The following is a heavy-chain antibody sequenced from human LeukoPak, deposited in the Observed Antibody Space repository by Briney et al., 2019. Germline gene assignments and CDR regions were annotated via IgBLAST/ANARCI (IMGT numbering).Heavy chain of an antibody. V-gene: IGHV4-34*01. CDR1: GGSFSGYY. Sequence: PSETLSLTCAVYGGSFSGYYWSWIRQPPGKGLEWIGEINHSGSTNYNPSLKSRVTISVDTSKNQFSLKLSSVTAADTAVYYCATYSNSSSWGYFDYWGQGTLVSVSS. CDR3: ATYSNSSSWGYFDY. CDR2: INHSGST. J-gene: IGHJ4*02. D-gene: IGHD6-6*01.